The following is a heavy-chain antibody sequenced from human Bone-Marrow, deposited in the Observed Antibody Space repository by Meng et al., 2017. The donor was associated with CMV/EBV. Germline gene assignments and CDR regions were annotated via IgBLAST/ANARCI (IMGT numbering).Heavy chain of an antibody. Sequence: GESLKISCAASGFTFSSYAMHWVSQAPGKGLEWVAVISYDGNNKYDADSVKGRFTISRDNSKNTLYLQMNSLRIEDTAMYYCARDGHSNGIHNWFDPWGQGTLVTVSS. D-gene: IGHD4-11*01. CDR1: GFTFSSYA. V-gene: IGHV3-30-3*01. CDR2: ISYDGNNK. J-gene: IGHJ5*02. CDR3: ARDGHSNGIHNWFDP.